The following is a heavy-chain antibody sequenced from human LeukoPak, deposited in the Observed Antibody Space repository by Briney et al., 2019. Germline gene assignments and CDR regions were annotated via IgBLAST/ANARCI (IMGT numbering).Heavy chain of an antibody. D-gene: IGHD3-10*01. CDR2: INSDGSST. CDR1: GFTFSSYW. Sequence: PGGSLRLSCAASGFTFSSYWMHWVRQAPGKGLVWVSRINSDGSSTSYADSVKGRFTISRDNAKNTLYLQMNSLGAEDTAVYYCARDRLVPYYYGSGSYDYWGQGTLVTVSS. J-gene: IGHJ4*02. CDR3: ARDRLVPYYYGSGSYDY. V-gene: IGHV3-74*01.